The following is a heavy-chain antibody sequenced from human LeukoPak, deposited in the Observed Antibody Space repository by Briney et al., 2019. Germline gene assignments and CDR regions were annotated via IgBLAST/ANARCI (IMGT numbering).Heavy chain of an antibody. J-gene: IGHJ4*02. CDR2: ISSGGSTI. CDR1: EFTFSDYY. V-gene: IGHV3-11*01. CDR3: ARGTQGFDY. D-gene: IGHD1-1*01. Sequence: GGSLRLSCVASEFTFSDYYMTWIRQAPGEGLEWVSSISSGGSTIYYADSVKGRFTISRDNAKHSLYLQMNSLRAEDTAVYYCARGTQGFDYWGQGTLVTVSS.